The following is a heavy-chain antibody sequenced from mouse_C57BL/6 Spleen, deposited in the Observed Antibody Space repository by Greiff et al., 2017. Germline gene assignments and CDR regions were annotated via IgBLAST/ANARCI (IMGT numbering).Heavy chain of an antibody. J-gene: IGHJ3*01. CDR3: TRDGTAQAPSWFAY. CDR2: ISSGGDYI. Sequence: EVMLVESGEGLVKPGGSLKLSCAASGFTFSSYAMSWVRQTPEKRLEWVAYISSGGDYIYYADTVKGRFTISRDNARNTLYLQMSSLKSEDTAMYYCTRDGTAQAPSWFAYWGQGTLVTVSA. V-gene: IGHV5-9-1*02. D-gene: IGHD3-2*02. CDR1: GFTFSSYA.